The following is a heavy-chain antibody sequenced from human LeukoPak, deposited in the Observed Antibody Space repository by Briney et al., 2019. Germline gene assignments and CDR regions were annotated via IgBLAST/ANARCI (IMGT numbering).Heavy chain of an antibody. CDR1: GGSISSSSYY. CDR2: IYYSGST. V-gene: IGHV4-39*07. CDR3: ARDRAARPEY. Sequence: SETLSLTCTVSGGSISSSSYYWGWIRQPPGKGLEWIGSIYYSGSTNYNPSLKSRVTMSVDTSKNQLSLKLSSVTAADTAVYYCARDRAARPEYWGQGTLVTVSS. J-gene: IGHJ4*02. D-gene: IGHD6-6*01.